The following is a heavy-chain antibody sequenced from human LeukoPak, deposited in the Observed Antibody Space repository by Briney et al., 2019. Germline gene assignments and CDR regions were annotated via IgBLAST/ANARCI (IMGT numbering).Heavy chain of an antibody. CDR3: VKDRPWCTCKAMDA. CDR2: LGRTGEYK. Sequence: GGSLRLSCSASGFTYTDYSMSWVRQVPGKGLEWVSGLGRTGEYKYYADSVKGRFTISRDNSKDMVFLQMNSLRAEDTAIYYCVKDRPWCTCKAMDAWGQGTTV. CDR1: GFTYTDYS. V-gene: IGHV3-23*01. J-gene: IGHJ6*02. D-gene: IGHD2-8*02.